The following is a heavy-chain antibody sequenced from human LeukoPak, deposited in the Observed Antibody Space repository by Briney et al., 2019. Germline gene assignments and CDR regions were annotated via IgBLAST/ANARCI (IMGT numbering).Heavy chain of an antibody. J-gene: IGHJ4*02. Sequence: GGSLRLYCAASGFTFSDYHMTWIRQTPGKGLEWVSYISDTARTKSYADSVKGRFTISRDNAKNSLYLQMNSLRVEDTAVYYCAGVNYWNYPFWGQGTLVTVSS. CDR3: AGVNYWNYPF. CDR2: ISDTARTK. V-gene: IGHV3-11*04. D-gene: IGHD1-7*01. CDR1: GFTFSDYH.